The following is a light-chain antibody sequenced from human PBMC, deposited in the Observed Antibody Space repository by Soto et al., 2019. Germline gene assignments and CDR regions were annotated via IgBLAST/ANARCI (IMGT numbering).Light chain of an antibody. CDR3: LQESNYPLT. CDR2: SAS. V-gene: IGKV1-6*01. Sequence: IQMTQSPSSLSASVGDRVTITCRASQGVRADVGWYQQKPGKAPKLLIYSASTLQSGVPSRFSGSGSGTDFTLTIIGLQPEDFATSYCLQESNYPLTFGGGTKVEIK. CDR1: QGVRAD. J-gene: IGKJ4*01.